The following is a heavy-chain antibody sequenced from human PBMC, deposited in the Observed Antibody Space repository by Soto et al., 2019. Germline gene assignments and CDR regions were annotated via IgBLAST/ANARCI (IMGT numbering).Heavy chain of an antibody. CDR2: IIPFLGRV. D-gene: IGHD5-12*01. V-gene: IGHV1-69*08. J-gene: IGHJ4*02. CDR3: AGVGDSGYDHSFAY. CDR1: GGTFNSYS. Sequence: QVQMVQSGAEVKKPGSSVKVSCKASGGTFNSYSISWVRQAPGQGLEWMGRIIPFLGRVNYAQKFQGRVTITADKSTSTVYMALSSLTSEDTAVYYCAGVGDSGYDHSFAYWGQGTQVTVSS.